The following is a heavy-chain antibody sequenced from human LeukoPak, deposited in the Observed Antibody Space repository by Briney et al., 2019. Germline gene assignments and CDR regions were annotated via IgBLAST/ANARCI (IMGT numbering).Heavy chain of an antibody. Sequence: PGGSLRLSCAASGFTFSSYGMSWVRQAPGKGLEWVSAISGSGGSTYYADSVKGRFTISRDNSKNTLYVQMNSLRAEDTAVYYCAKGRLGATKYLIFDYWGQGTLVTVSS. D-gene: IGHD1-26*01. J-gene: IGHJ4*02. V-gene: IGHV3-23*01. CDR2: ISGSGGST. CDR1: GFTFSSYG. CDR3: AKGRLGATKYLIFDY.